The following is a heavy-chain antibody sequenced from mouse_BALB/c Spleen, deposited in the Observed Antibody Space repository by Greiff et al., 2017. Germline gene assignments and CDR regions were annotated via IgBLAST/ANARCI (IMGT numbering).Heavy chain of an antibody. J-gene: IGHJ4*01. CDR3: ARVITTGMDY. CDR1: GFTFSSFG. Sequence: EVKLQESGGGLVQPGGSRKLSCAASGFTFSSFGMHWVRQAPEKGLEWVAYISSGSSTIYYADTVKGRFTISRDNPKNTLFLQMTSLRSEDTAMYYCARVITTGMDYWGQGTSVTVSS. D-gene: IGHD2-4*01. V-gene: IGHV5-17*02. CDR2: ISSGSSTI.